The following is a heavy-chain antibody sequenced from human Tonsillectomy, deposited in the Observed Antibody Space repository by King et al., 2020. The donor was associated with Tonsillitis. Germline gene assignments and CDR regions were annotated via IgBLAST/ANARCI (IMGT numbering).Heavy chain of an antibody. CDR1: GFSFSTYD. D-gene: IGHD6-25*01. CDR3: ARDAATPARVGGMDV. V-gene: IGHV3-21*01. CDR2: INRGSSHI. Sequence: VQLVESGGGLVKPGGSLRLSCAASGFSFSTYDMNWVRQAPGKGLEWVSYINRGSSHIYYADSVKGRFTISRDNANNLLYLQMNSLRCDDMAVYYCARDAATPARVGGMDVWGQGPRSPSP. J-gene: IGHJ6*02.